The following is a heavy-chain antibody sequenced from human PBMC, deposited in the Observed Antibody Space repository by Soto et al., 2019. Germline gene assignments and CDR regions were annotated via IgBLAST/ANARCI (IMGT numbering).Heavy chain of an antibody. CDR2: ISYSGTT. CDR1: GGSIGSGNYY. J-gene: IGHJ6*02. V-gene: IGHV4-30-4*01. D-gene: IGHD6-19*01. Sequence: PSETLSLTCTVSGGSIGSGNYYWSWIRQPPGKGLEGIGFISYSGTTHYSASLRSRVSISVDTSKNQFSLDLSSVTAADTAVYNCASEVTSVDGDYCYGIDAWGQGTSDTGSS. CDR3: ASEVTSVDGDYCYGIDA.